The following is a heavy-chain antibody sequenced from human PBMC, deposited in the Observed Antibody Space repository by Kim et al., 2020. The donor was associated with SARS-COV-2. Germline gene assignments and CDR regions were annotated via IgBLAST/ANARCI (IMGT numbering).Heavy chain of an antibody. J-gene: IGHJ6*02. CDR2: ISSSGSTI. V-gene: IGHV3-48*03. CDR3: ARSKFTSCYARRPYCYGMDV. Sequence: GGSLRLSCAASGFTFSSYEMNWVRQAPGKGLEWVSYISSSGSTIYYADSVKGRFTISRDNAKNSLYLQMNSLRAEDTAVYYCARSKFTSCYARRPYCYGMDVWGQGTTVTVSS. D-gene: IGHD2-2*01. CDR1: GFTFSSYE.